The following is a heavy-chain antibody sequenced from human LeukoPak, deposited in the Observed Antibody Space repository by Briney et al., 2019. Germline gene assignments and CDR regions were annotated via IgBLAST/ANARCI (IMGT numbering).Heavy chain of an antibody. V-gene: IGHV3-7*01. D-gene: IGHD3-10*01. J-gene: IGHJ6*03. CDR3: ARQISITMVRGVIYYYYMDV. CDR2: IKQDGSEK. CDR1: GFTFSSYW. Sequence: PGGSLRLSCAASGFTFSSYWMSWVRQAPGKGLEWVANIKQDGSEKYYVDSVKGRFTISRDNAKNSLYLQMNSLRAEDTAVYYCARQISITMVRGVIYYYYMDVWGKGTTVTVSS.